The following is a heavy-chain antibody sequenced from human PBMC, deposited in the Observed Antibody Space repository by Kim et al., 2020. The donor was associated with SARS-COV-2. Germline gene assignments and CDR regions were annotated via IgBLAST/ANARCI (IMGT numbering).Heavy chain of an antibody. V-gene: IGHV4-59*08. J-gene: IGHJ4*02. Sequence: TPSLTSRGTIAIDTSKNQLSLTLTSVTAADTAVYYCARHYASGTYPLDYWGQGTLVTVSS. D-gene: IGHD3-10*01. CDR3: ARHYASGTYPLDY.